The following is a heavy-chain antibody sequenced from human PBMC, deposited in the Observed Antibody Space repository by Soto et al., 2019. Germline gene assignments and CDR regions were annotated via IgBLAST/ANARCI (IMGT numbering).Heavy chain of an antibody. D-gene: IGHD6-19*01. CDR1: GGSISSGGYY. J-gene: IGHJ4*02. Sequence: QVQLQESGPGLVKPSQTLSLTCTVSGGSISSGGYYWSWIRQHPGKGLEWIGYIYYSGSTYYNPSLKSRVTISVDTSKNQFSLQLSSVTAADTAVYYCARWTIAVGTFDYWGQGTLVTVSS. CDR3: ARWTIAVGTFDY. V-gene: IGHV4-31*03. CDR2: IYYSGST.